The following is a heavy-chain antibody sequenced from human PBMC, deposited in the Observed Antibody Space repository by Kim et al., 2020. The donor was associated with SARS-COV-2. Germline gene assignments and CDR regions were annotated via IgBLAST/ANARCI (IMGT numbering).Heavy chain of an antibody. V-gene: IGHV3-9*01. J-gene: IGHJ3*02. D-gene: IGHD2-2*01. CDR3: AKDSDIVVVPAAFEGDAFDI. Sequence: RFTISRDNAKNSLYLQMNSLRAEDTALYYCAKDSDIVVVPAAFEGDAFDIWGQGTMVTVSS.